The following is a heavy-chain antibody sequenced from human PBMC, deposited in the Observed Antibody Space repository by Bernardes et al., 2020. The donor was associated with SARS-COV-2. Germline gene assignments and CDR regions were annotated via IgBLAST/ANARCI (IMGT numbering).Heavy chain of an antibody. CDR1: GDTCSNFG. V-gene: IGHV1-18*01. J-gene: IGHJ4*02. CDR2: ISTYNGNT. Sequence: ASMKVSCKASGDTCSNFGIIWVRQAPGRGLEWVGWISTYNGNTNYAQKLQGRVTMTTDTSTSTAYMELRSLRSDDTAVYYCARDLYSDYMGDYWGQGTLVTVSS. CDR3: ARDLYSDYMGDY. D-gene: IGHD5-12*01.